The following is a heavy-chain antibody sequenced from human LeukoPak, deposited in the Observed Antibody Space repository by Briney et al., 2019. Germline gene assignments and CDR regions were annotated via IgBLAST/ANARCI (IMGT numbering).Heavy chain of an antibody. CDR2: INHSGST. J-gene: IGHJ5*02. Sequence: TSETLSLTCAVYGGSFSGYYWSWIRQPPGKGLEWIGEINHSGSTNYNPSLKSRVTISVDTSKNQFSLKLSSVTAADTAVYYCARAYYYGSGSYYNADWFDPWGQGTLVTVSS. CDR3: ARAYYYGSGSYYNADWFDP. D-gene: IGHD3-10*01. CDR1: GGSFSGYY. V-gene: IGHV4-34*01.